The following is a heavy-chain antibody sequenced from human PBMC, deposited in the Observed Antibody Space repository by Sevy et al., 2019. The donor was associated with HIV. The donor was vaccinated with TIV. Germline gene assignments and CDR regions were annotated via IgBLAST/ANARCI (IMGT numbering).Heavy chain of an antibody. D-gene: IGHD6-13*01. V-gene: IGHV1-69*10. Sequence: ASVKVSCKTSGGTFSSYVINWVRQASGKRLEWMGWIIPMFGITNYAQKFQGRVTITADKSTSTSYMELSSLRSEDTAVYYCARDLGIADLPPYYYGMDVWGQGTTVTVSS. CDR1: GGTFSSYV. CDR2: IIPMFGIT. CDR3: ARDLGIADLPPYYYGMDV. J-gene: IGHJ6*02.